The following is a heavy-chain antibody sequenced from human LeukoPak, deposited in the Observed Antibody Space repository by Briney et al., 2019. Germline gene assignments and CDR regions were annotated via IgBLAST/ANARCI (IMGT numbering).Heavy chain of an antibody. J-gene: IGHJ4*02. CDR1: GGSISSYY. Sequence: SETLSLTCTVSGGSISSYYWSWIRQPPGKGLEWIGYIYYSGSTNYNPSLKSRVTISVDTSKNQFSLKLSSVTAADTAVYYCARGTGIAVAGRDFDYWGQGTLVTVSS. V-gene: IGHV4-59*12. CDR3: ARGTGIAVAGRDFDY. D-gene: IGHD6-19*01. CDR2: IYYSGST.